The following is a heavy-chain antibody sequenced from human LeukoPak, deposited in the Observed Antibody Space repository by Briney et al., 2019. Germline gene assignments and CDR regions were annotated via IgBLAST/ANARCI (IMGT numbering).Heavy chain of an antibody. CDR2: VSGSGDTI. CDR1: GFTFSSSA. D-gene: IGHD5-12*01. J-gene: IGHJ4*02. Sequence: PGGSLRLSCTASGFTFSSSAMDWVRQAPGKGLEWVSAVSGSGDTIYCADSVKGRFTISRDNSKNTLYLQMDSLRAEDTALYYCAKSRSGYALFDYWGQGTLVTVSS. CDR3: AKSRSGYALFDY. V-gene: IGHV3-23*01.